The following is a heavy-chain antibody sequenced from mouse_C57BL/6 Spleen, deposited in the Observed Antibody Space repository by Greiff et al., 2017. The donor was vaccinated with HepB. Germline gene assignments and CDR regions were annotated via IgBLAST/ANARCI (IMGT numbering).Heavy chain of an antibody. Sequence: QVQLQQSGAELARPGASVKLSCKASGYTFTSYGISWVKQRTGQGLEWIGEIYPRSGNTYYNEKFKGKATLTADKSSSTAYMELLSLTSEDSVVYFCAREGIGSSSYYYAMYYWGQGTSVTVSS. D-gene: IGHD1-1*01. J-gene: IGHJ4*01. V-gene: IGHV1-81*01. CDR1: GYTFTSYG. CDR2: IYPRSGNT. CDR3: AREGIGSSSYYYAMYY.